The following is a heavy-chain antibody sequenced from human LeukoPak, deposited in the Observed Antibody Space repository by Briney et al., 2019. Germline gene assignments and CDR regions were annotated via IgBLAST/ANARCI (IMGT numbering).Heavy chain of an antibody. Sequence: GRSLRLSCAASGFRFSSYTMSWVRQAPGKGLEWVSAISGSGGSTYYADSVKGRFTISRDNAKNSLYLQMNSLRAEDTAVYYCASLRWAAFDIWGQGTMDTVSS. CDR1: GFRFSSYT. V-gene: IGHV3-23*01. CDR3: ASLRWAAFDI. CDR2: ISGSGGST. D-gene: IGHD3-16*01. J-gene: IGHJ3*02.